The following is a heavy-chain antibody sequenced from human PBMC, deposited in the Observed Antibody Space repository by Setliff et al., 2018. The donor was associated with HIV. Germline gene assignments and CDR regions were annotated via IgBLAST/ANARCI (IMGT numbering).Heavy chain of an antibody. CDR3: ARFVGTYNWFDS. D-gene: IGHD1-1*01. J-gene: IGHJ5*01. Sequence: SETLSLTCTVSGASISRGNYYWTWIRQRPGKGLEWIAFIYYSGSTYYSPSLKSRLMISVDTSKNQFSLNMTSVTAADTAVYFCARFVGTYNWFDSWGQGTLVTVSS. CDR2: IYYSGST. CDR1: GASISRGNYY. V-gene: IGHV4-30-4*08.